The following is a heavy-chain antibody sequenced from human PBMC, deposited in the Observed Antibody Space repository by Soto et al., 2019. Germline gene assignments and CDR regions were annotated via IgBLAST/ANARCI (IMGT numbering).Heavy chain of an antibody. CDR3: ARADSYHMDV. Sequence: GGSLRLSCAASGFTFSSYSMNRVRQAPGKGLEWVSYISSSSSTIYYADSVKGRFTISRDNAKNSLYLQMNSLRAEDTAVYYCARADSYHMDVWGKGTTVTVSS. V-gene: IGHV3-48*01. J-gene: IGHJ6*03. CDR2: ISSSSSTI. CDR1: GFTFSSYS. D-gene: IGHD3-22*01.